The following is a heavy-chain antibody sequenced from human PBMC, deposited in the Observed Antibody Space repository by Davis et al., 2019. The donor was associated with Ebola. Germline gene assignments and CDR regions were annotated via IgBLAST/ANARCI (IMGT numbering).Heavy chain of an antibody. V-gene: IGHV4-59*01. CDR3: ARGPHTYYDFWSGYAH. J-gene: IGHJ4*02. CDR1: GGSISGDY. CDR2: IHDSGST. Sequence: MPSETLSLTCTVSGGSISGDYWSWIRQPPGKGLEWIGYIHDSGSTNYNPSLKSRVTISVDTSKNQFSLKLSSVTAADTAVYYCARGPHTYYDFWSGYAHWGQGTLVTVSS. D-gene: IGHD3-3*01.